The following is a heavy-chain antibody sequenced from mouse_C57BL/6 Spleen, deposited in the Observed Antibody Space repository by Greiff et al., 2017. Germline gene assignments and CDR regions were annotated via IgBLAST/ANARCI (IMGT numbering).Heavy chain of an antibody. CDR2: IDPNSGGT. Sequence: QVQLQQSGAELVKPGASVKLSCKASGYTFTSYWMHWVKQRPGRGLEWIGRIDPNSGGTKYNEKFKSKATLTVDKPSSTAYMQLSSLTSEDSAVYDCARVHDCGSSYWYFDVWGTGTTVTVSS. V-gene: IGHV1-72*01. J-gene: IGHJ1*03. D-gene: IGHD1-1*01. CDR1: GYTFTSYW. CDR3: ARVHDCGSSYWYFDV.